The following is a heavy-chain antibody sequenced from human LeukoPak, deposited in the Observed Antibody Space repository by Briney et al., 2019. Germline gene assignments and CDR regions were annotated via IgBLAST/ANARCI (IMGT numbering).Heavy chain of an antibody. Sequence: GESLKISCKGSGYSFTSYWIGWVRQMPGKGLEWMGIIYPGDSDTRYSPSFQGQVTISADKSISTAYLQWSSLKASDTAMYYCARRAMGYSYGDFYFDYWGQGTLVTVSS. D-gene: IGHD5-18*01. CDR2: IYPGDSDT. CDR3: ARRAMGYSYGDFYFDY. J-gene: IGHJ4*02. CDR1: GYSFTSYW. V-gene: IGHV5-51*01.